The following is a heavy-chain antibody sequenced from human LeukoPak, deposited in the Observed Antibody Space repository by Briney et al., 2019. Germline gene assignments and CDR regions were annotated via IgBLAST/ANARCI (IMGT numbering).Heavy chain of an antibody. D-gene: IGHD3-9*01. CDR2: IKSDGITT. CDR3: ARVRYYDILTGYGFDY. J-gene: IGHJ4*02. Sequence: RGSLRLSCAASGFTFTNYWIHWVRQAPGKGLMWVSRIKSDGITTNYADSVKGRFTISRDNAKNSLYLQMNSLRAEDTALYHCARVRYYDILTGYGFDYWGQGTLVTVSS. CDR1: GFTFTNYW. V-gene: IGHV3-74*01.